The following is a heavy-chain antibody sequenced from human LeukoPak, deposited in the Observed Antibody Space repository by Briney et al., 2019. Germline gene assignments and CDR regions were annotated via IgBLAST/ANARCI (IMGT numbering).Heavy chain of an antibody. V-gene: IGHV4-61*08. D-gene: IGHD6-13*01. CDR1: GGSISSGGYS. CDR3: ARDTTTYSSSWPDAFDI. CDR2: IYYSGST. Sequence: SQTLSLTCAVSGGSISSGGYSWSWIRQPPGKGLEWIGYIYYSGSTNYNPSLKSRVTISVDTSKNQFSLKLSSVTAADTAVYYCARDTTTYSSSWPDAFDIWGQGTMVTVSS. J-gene: IGHJ3*02.